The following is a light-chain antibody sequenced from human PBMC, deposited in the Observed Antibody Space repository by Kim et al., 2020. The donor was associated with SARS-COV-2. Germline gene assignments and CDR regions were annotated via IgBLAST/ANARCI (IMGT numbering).Light chain of an antibody. V-gene: IGLV3-21*04. Sequence: SYELTQPPSVSVAPGKTARITCGGDNFGSTSVHWYQQKPGQAPVLVIYYDRERPSGIPERFSGSNSGSTAILTITRVEAGDEADYYCQVGDTNTGRWVFG. CDR1: NFGSTS. CDR2: YDR. CDR3: QVGDTNTGRWV. J-gene: IGLJ3*02.